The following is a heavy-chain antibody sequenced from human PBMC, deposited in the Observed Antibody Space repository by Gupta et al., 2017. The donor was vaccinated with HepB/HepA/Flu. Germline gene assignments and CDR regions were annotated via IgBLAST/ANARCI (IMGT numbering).Heavy chain of an antibody. V-gene: IGHV1-46*01. J-gene: IGHJ6*03. CDR1: GQTFTNHY. Sequence: QARLVQSGAEVQKPGASVKVSCKASGQTFTNHYAHWVRQAPGQGLEWMGIINPSGGTITYAQKFQDRVTMTTDTSTSTVYMELRSLRSEDTAIYYCARAVDIVGADMDVWGTGTTVTVSS. D-gene: IGHD5-12*01. CDR2: INPSGGTI. CDR3: ARAVDIVGADMDV.